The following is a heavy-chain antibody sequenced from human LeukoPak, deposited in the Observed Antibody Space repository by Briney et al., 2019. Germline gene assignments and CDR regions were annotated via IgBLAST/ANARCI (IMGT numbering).Heavy chain of an antibody. V-gene: IGHV1-2*02. Sequence: GASVKVSCKASGYTFTGYYMHWVRRAPGQGPEWMGWINPNSGGTNYAQKFQGRVTMTRDTSISTAYMELSRLRSDDTAVYYCARLKYSGSYVDLDYWGQGTLVTVSS. D-gene: IGHD1-26*01. CDR2: INPNSGGT. CDR3: ARLKYSGSYVDLDY. J-gene: IGHJ4*02. CDR1: GYTFTGYY.